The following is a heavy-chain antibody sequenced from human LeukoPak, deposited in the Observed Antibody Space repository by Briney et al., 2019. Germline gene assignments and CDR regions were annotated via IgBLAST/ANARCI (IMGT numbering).Heavy chain of an antibody. CDR1: GGSISSYY. Sequence: WETLCLTCTVSGGSISSYYWSWIRQPPGKGLEWIGYIYYSGSTNYNPSLKSRVTISVDTSKNQFSLKLSSVTAADTAVYYCARHGNTVTNYFDYWGQGTMVTVSS. D-gene: IGHD4-17*01. CDR2: IYYSGST. CDR3: ARHGNTVTNYFDY. J-gene: IGHJ4*02. V-gene: IGHV4-59*08.